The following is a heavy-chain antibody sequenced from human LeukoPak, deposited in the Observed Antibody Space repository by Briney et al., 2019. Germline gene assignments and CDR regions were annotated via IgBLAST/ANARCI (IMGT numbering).Heavy chain of an antibody. CDR3: ASARGYSYGLEDY. V-gene: IGHV4-30-4*01. J-gene: IGHJ4*02. CDR1: GGSISSGDYY. D-gene: IGHD5-18*01. Sequence: SETLSLTCTVSGGSISSGDYYWSWIRQPPGKGLEWIGYIYYSGSTYYNPSLKSRVTISVDTSKNQLSLKLSSVTAADTAVYYCASARGYSYGLEDYWGQGTLVTVSS. CDR2: IYYSGST.